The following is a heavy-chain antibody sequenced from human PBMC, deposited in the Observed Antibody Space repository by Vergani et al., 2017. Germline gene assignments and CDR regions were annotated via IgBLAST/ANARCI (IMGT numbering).Heavy chain of an antibody. J-gene: IGHJ6*02. CDR1: GGSISSYY. V-gene: IGHV4-4*09. D-gene: IGHD3-3*01. Sequence: QVQLQESGPGLVKPSETLSLTCTVSGGSISSYYWSWIRQPPGKGLEWIGYIYTSGSTNYNPSLKSRVTISVDTSKNQFSLKLSSVTAADTAGYYCARHPTYYDFWSGYYRLDGMDVWGQGTTVTVSS. CDR3: ARHPTYYDFWSGYYRLDGMDV. CDR2: IYTSGST.